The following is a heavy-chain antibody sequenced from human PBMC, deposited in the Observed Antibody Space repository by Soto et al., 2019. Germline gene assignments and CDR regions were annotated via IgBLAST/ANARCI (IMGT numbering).Heavy chain of an antibody. Sequence: QVQLVQSGAEVKKPGASVKVSCKASGYTFTSYGISWVRQAPGQGLEWMGWISAYNGNTNYAQKLQGRVTMTTDTSRGTAYGGRRGLSSDDPAVYYWAGGPGYSSGWDAFTSGGQGPLVPVPS. CDR2: ISAYNGNT. CDR3: AGGPGYSSGWDAFTS. CDR1: GYTFTSYG. D-gene: IGHD6-19*01. J-gene: IGHJ4*02. V-gene: IGHV1-18*01.